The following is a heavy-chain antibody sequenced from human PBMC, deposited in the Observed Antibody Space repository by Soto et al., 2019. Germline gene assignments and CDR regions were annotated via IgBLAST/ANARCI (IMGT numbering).Heavy chain of an antibody. V-gene: IGHV1-69*13. D-gene: IGHD3-22*01. CDR2: IIPIFGTA. J-gene: IGHJ6*02. CDR1: GGTFSSYA. CDR3: ARSFYDSSGYYYSYYGMDV. Sequence: SVKVSCKASGGTFSSYAISWVRQAPGQGLEWMGGIIPIFGTANYAQKFQGRVTITADESTSTAYMELSSLRSEDTAVYYCARSFYDSSGYYYSYYGMDVWGQGTTVTVS.